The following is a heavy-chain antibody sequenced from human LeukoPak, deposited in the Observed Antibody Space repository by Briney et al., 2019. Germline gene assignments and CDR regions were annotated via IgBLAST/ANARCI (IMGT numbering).Heavy chain of an antibody. Sequence: ASVKVSCKASGYTFTGYYMHWVRQAPGQGLEWMGWINPNSGGTNYAQKFQGRVTMTRDTSISTAYMELSRLRSDDTAVYYCARGPWLDHYYFDYWGQGTLVTVSS. D-gene: IGHD6-19*01. CDR1: GYTFTGYY. J-gene: IGHJ4*02. V-gene: IGHV1-2*02. CDR2: INPNSGGT. CDR3: ARGPWLDHYYFDY.